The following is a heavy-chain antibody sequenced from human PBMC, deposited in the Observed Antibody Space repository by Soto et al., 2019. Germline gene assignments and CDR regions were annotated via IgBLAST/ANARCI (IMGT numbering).Heavy chain of an antibody. CDR2: IYYTGST. V-gene: IGHV4-30-4*01. Sequence: SETLSLTCSVSGGSISSVDYYWSWIRHPPGKGLEWIGYIYYTGSTYYNPSLESRVTISVDTSKNQFSLKLTSMTAADTAVYYCARDPVVVVAGPPLWGQGTLVTVSS. CDR1: GGSISSVDYY. CDR3: ARDPVVVVAGPPL. J-gene: IGHJ4*02. D-gene: IGHD2-15*01.